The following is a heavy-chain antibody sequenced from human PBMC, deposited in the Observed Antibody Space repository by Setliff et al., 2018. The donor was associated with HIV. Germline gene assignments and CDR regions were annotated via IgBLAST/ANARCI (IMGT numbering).Heavy chain of an antibody. J-gene: IGHJ4*02. CDR1: GGSFGDQF. D-gene: IGHD4-17*01. V-gene: IGHV4-34*01. Sequence: PSETLSLTCAVYGGSFGDQFWSWIRQSPGKGLEWIGEIHHGGGTKYNPSLKSRVTVSLDMSKNQFSLKLNSLTAADTGVYYCATFFVSTATTQDYWGQGTLVTVS. CDR2: IHHGGGT. CDR3: ATFFVSTATTQDY.